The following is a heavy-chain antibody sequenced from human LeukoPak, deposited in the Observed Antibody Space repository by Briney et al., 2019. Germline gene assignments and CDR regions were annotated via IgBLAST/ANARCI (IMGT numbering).Heavy chain of an antibody. V-gene: IGHV3-30*02. Sequence: GGSLRLSCAAPGFSFSGYGMHWVRQAPGKGLEWVAYIQHDGSNQQYADSVKGRFSISRDTSKNMLYLQMNSLRAEDTAVYYCARDPGSGYEEHFDYWGQGTLVTVSS. CDR1: GFSFSGYG. CDR3: ARDPGSGYEEHFDY. CDR2: IQHDGSNQ. D-gene: IGHD5-12*01. J-gene: IGHJ4*02.